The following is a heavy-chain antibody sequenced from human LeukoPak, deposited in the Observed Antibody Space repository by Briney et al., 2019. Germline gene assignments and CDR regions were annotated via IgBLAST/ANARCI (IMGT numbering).Heavy chain of an antibody. J-gene: IGHJ3*02. CDR3: ARIRYGAFDI. D-gene: IGHD4-17*01. CDR1: GFSVTTYY. V-gene: IGHV3-66*01. CDR2: VHSDGST. Sequence: PGGSLRLSCAASGFSVTTYYMTWVRQAPGKGLEWVSLVHSDGSTYHADSVRGRFSISRDNSKNTLYLQMNSLRAEDTAVYYCARIRYGAFDIWGQETMVTVSS.